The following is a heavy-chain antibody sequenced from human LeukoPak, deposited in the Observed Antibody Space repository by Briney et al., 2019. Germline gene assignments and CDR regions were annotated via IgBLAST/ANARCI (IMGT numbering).Heavy chain of an antibody. CDR2: ISSSSSTI. D-gene: IGHD3-10*01. Sequence: ARGSLRLSCAASGFTFSSYSMNWVRQAPGKGLEWVSYISSSSSTIYYPDSVKGRFTISRDNAKNSLYLQMNSLRAEETAVYYCARELYYGGYEANDAFDIWGQGTMVTVSS. V-gene: IGHV3-48*01. J-gene: IGHJ3*02. CDR1: GFTFSSYS. CDR3: ARELYYGGYEANDAFDI.